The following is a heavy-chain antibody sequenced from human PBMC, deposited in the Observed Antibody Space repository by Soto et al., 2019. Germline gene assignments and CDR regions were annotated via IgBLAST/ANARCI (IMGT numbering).Heavy chain of an antibody. CDR1: GGAVYADGYY. Sequence: QLQLQESGPGLVKPLETLSLICTVSGGAVYADGYYWGWIRQPPGKGLEWIGNIYYSGSTYYNPSLKSRVTISIDTSKNQFSLKINSVPAADTAVYYCARRSGGRCYNYWGQGTLVTVSS. D-gene: IGHD2-15*01. CDR3: ARRSGGRCYNY. J-gene: IGHJ4*02. CDR2: IYYSGST. V-gene: IGHV4-39*01.